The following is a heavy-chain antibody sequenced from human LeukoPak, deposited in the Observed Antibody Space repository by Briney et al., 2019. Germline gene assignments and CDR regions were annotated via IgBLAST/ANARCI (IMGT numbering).Heavy chain of an antibody. CDR3: AKDYYGSGGYGVYYYYGMDV. D-gene: IGHD3-10*01. Sequence: GGSLRLSCAASGFTFSNYAMSWVRQAPGKGLEWVSTISGSGGSTYYADSVKGRFTISRDNPKNTLYLQMNSLRAEDTAVYYCAKDYYGSGGYGVYYYYGMDVWGQGTMLTVSS. CDR2: ISGSGGST. J-gene: IGHJ6*02. CDR1: GFTFSNYA. V-gene: IGHV3-23*01.